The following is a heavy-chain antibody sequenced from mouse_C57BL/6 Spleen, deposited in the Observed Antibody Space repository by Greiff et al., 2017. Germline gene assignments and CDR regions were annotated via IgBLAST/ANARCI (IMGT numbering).Heavy chain of an antibody. V-gene: IGHV3-6*01. CDR3: ARGGGNYDYPYWYFDV. J-gene: IGHJ1*03. Sequence: DVHLVESGPGLVKPSQSLSLTCSVTGYSITSGYYWNWIRQFPGNKLEWMGYISYDGSNNYNPSLKNRISITRDTSKNQFFLKLNSVTTEVTATYYCARGGGNYDYPYWYFDVWGTGTTVTVSS. D-gene: IGHD2-4*01. CDR2: ISYDGSN. CDR1: GYSITSGYY.